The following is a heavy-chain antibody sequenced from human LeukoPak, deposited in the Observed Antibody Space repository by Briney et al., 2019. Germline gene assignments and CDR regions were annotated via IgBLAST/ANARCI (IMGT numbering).Heavy chain of an antibody. J-gene: IGHJ4*02. Sequence: GGSLRLSCAASGVTFNNAWMSWVRQAPGKGLEWVGRIKSKTDGETTDYAAPVKGRFTISRHDSKSTVYLQMNSLESEDTAVYYCTTDLSSVAGTFDYWGQGSLVTVSS. CDR3: TTDLSSVAGTFDY. D-gene: IGHD6-19*01. CDR1: GVTFNNAW. V-gene: IGHV3-15*01. CDR2: IKSKTDGETT.